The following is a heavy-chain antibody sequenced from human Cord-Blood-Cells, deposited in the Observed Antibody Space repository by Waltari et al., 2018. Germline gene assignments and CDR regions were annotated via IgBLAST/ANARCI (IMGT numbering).Heavy chain of an antibody. CDR1: GNTFTSYE. V-gene: IGHV1-8*03. J-gene: IGHJ3*02. CDR2: MNPNSDKK. D-gene: IGHD6-13*01. CDR3: ARGIAAAGVAFDI. Sequence: QVQWVQSGAQVKKPGASVKASCKAFGNTFTSYELNWARQATGQVLEWMGWMNPNSDKKGYPKKFQGRVTTTRNTSISTAYMELSSLRSEDTAVYYWARGIAAAGVAFDIWGQGTMVTVSS.